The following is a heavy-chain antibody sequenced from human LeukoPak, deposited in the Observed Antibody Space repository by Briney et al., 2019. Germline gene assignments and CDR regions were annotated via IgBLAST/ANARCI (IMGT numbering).Heavy chain of an antibody. D-gene: IGHD3-9*01. CDR1: GDSFTSYW. J-gene: IGHJ4*02. Sequence: GESLKISCKGSGDSFTSYWIGWVRQMPGKGLEWMGIIYPGGSDTRYSPSFQGQVTISADKSISTAYLQWSSLKASDTAMYYCARQNDILTGYSDYWGQGTLVTVSS. V-gene: IGHV5-51*01. CDR2: IYPGGSDT. CDR3: ARQNDILTGYSDY.